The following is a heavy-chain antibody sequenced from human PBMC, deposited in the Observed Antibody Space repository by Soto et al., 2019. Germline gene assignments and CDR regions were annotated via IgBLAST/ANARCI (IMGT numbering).Heavy chain of an antibody. CDR2: IIPMFGTA. J-gene: IGHJ4*02. Sequence: QVQLVQSGAEVKKPESSVKVSCKAPGGTFSTYAISWVRQAPGQGLEWMGGIIPMFGTANYGPRFQDRVTISADESTNTVYMELSSLRSEDPAVYFCASGIQLWLRRINNGYSGWGQGTLVTVSS. CDR3: ASGIQLWLRRINNGYSG. V-gene: IGHV1-69*12. CDR1: GGTFSTYA. D-gene: IGHD5-18*01.